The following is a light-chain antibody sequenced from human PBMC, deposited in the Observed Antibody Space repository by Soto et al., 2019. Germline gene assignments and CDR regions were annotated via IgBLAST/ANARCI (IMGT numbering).Light chain of an antibody. CDR3: QQYANLPLT. J-gene: IGKJ3*01. CDR2: DAS. CDR1: DDISNY. V-gene: IGKV1-33*01. Sequence: DFQMTQSPSSLSASVGDRVTITCQASDDISNYLNWYQQKPGKAPKVLIYDASHLESGVPSRVSCGGSGTAFTFTISSLKAEDIATYYCQQYANLPLTFGPGTKVYIK.